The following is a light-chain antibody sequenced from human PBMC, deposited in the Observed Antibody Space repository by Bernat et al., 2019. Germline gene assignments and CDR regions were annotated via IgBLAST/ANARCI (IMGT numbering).Light chain of an antibody. V-gene: IGKV1-9*01. Sequence: DIQLTQSPPFLSASVGDRVTITCRASQVIGIYLDWYQQKPGKAPKLLIYGASTLQTGFPSRFSGSGSGTEFTLTINNLQPEDFATFYCQHLNNFPITFGQGTRLEIK. CDR3: QHLNNFPIT. CDR2: GAS. CDR1: QVIGIY. J-gene: IGKJ5*01.